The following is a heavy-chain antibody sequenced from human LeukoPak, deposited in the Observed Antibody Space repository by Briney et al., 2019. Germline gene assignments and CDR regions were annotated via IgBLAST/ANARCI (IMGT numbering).Heavy chain of an antibody. Sequence: HGESLKISCKGSGYNFPNYGSGWVRQIPGQGLEWMGIIYPGDSETRYRPSFQGQVTISADKSISTAYLQWSSLKASDSAMYYCARFLYGDYSHYFDYWGQGTLVTVSS. CDR2: IYPGDSET. D-gene: IGHD4-17*01. J-gene: IGHJ4*02. V-gene: IGHV5-51*01. CDR3: ARFLYGDYSHYFDY. CDR1: GYNFPNYG.